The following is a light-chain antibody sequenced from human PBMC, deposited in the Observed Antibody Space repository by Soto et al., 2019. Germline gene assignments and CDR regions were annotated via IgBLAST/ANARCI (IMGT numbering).Light chain of an antibody. Sequence: QSVLTQPPSVSAAPGQKVTISCSGSSSNVGNNYVSWYQQLPETAPKLLIYDNNKRPSGIPDRFSGSKSGTSATLGITGLQTGDEADYYCGAWDSSRSAVVFGGGTKLNVL. CDR3: GAWDSSRSAVV. CDR1: SSNVGNNY. CDR2: DNN. J-gene: IGLJ2*01. V-gene: IGLV1-51*01.